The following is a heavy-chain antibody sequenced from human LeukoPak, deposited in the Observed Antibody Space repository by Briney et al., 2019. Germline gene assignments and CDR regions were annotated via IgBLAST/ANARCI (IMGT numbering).Heavy chain of an antibody. CDR2: IYYSGST. V-gene: IGHV4-30-4*01. CDR1: GGPISSGDYY. J-gene: IGHJ4*02. Sequence: PSETLSLTCTVSGGPISSGDYYWSWIRQPPGKGLEWIGYIYYSGSTYYNPSLRSRVTISVDTSKNQFSLKLSSVTAADTAVYYCASFYDFWSGPCDYWGQGTLVTVSS. D-gene: IGHD3-3*01. CDR3: ASFYDFWSGPCDY.